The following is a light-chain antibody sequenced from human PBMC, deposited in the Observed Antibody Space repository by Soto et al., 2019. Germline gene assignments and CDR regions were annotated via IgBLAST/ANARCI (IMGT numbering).Light chain of an antibody. CDR1: SRDVGGYNY. CDR3: SSSARSNNSV. V-gene: IGLV2-8*01. Sequence: APTQPPSASGSPGQSVTISCTGTSRDVGGYNYVSWYQQHPGKAAKLMIYEVSERPSGVPDRFSGCKSSNTASLTVSGLQAEDWANYYCSSSARSNNSVCGSGTKVT. CDR2: EVS. J-gene: IGLJ1*01.